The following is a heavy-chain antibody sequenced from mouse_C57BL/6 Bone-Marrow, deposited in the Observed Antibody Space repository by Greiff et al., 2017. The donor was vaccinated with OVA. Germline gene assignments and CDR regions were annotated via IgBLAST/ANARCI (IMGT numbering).Heavy chain of an antibody. V-gene: IGHV5-12*01. CDR2: ISNGGGST. CDR3: ASLYYYGIFAY. D-gene: IGHD1-1*01. J-gene: IGHJ3*01. CDR1: GFTFSDYY. Sequence: LQESGGGLVQPGGSLKLSCAASGFTFSDYYMYWVRQTPEKRLEWVAYISNGGGSTYYPDTVKGRFTISRDNTKNTLYLQMSRLKSEDTAMYYCASLYYYGIFAYWGQGTLVTVSA.